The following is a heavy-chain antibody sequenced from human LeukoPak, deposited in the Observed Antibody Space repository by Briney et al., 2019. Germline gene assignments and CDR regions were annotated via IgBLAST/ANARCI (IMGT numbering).Heavy chain of an antibody. D-gene: IGHD6-19*01. CDR1: GGTFSSYA. CDR3: AREGSSGWYE. V-gene: IGHV1-69*13. J-gene: IGHJ4*02. CDR2: IIPIFGTA. Sequence: ASVKVSCKASGGTFSSYAISWVRQAPGQGLERMGGIIPIFGTANYAQKFQGRVTITADESTSTAYMELSSLRSEDTAVYYCAREGSSGWYEWGQGTLVTVSS.